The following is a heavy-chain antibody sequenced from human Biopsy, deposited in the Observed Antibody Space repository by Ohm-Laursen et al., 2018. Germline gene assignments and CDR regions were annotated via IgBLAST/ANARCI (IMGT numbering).Heavy chain of an antibody. D-gene: IGHD1-26*01. CDR1: GGSISNYF. Sequence: SETLSLTCAVSGGSISNYFWTWIRQPPGKGLEWIGYFRFEDRTSYNSSLKSRVTISADTSKNQFSLRLSFVTAADTAVYYCALGGGSYVNFDYWGQGTLVTVSS. V-gene: IGHV4-59*01. CDR2: FRFEDRT. CDR3: ALGGGSYVNFDY. J-gene: IGHJ4*02.